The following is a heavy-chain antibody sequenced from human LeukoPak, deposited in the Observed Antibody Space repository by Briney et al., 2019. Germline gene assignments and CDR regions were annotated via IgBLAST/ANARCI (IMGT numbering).Heavy chain of an antibody. J-gene: IGHJ4*02. CDR3: ARDLIQSGWYGGPAGD. D-gene: IGHD6-19*01. V-gene: IGHV1-46*01. Sequence: ASVKLSCNASGYTFTIYYMQWVRHAPGQGLEWMVIMNARGGSTSDAQKFQGRVTMTRDTSTSTVYMELSSLRSEDTAVYYCARDLIQSGWYGGPAGDWGQGTLVTVSS. CDR1: GYTFTIYY. CDR2: MNARGGST.